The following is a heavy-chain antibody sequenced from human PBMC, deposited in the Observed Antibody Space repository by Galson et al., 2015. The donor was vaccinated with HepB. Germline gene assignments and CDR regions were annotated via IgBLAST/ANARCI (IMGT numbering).Heavy chain of an antibody. Sequence: LTCTVSGGSTSTYYWSWIRQPPGKGLEWIGYIYYSKNTKYNPSLKSRVTISVDTSKNQFSLKLSSVTAADTALYYCARYNFWSAYYDYWGRGTLVTVSS. CDR1: GGSTSTYY. J-gene: IGHJ4*02. CDR2: IYYSKNT. V-gene: IGHV4-59*08. D-gene: IGHD3-3*01. CDR3: ARYNFWSAYYDY.